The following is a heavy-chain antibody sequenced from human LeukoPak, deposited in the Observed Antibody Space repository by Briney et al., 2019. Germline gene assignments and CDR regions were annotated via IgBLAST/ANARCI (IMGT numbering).Heavy chain of an antibody. CDR1: GFTFSSYS. CDR2: ISSNSSYI. CDR3: ARNPTVVTPKDAFDI. D-gene: IGHD4-23*01. Sequence: GGTLRLSCAASGFTFSSYSMSWVRQAPGKGLEWVSSISSNSSYIYYADSVKGRITISRDNAKNTLYLQMNSLRAEDTAAYYCARNPTVVTPKDAFDIWGQGTMVTVSS. J-gene: IGHJ3*02. V-gene: IGHV3-21*01.